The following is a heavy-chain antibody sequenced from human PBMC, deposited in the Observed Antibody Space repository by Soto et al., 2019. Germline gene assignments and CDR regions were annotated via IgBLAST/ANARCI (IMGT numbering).Heavy chain of an antibody. CDR3: ARERYYYDSSGYYTPRGIDY. CDR1: GDSVSSNSAA. CDR2: TYYRSKWYN. Sequence: SQTLSLTCAISGDSVSSNSAAWNWIRHSPSRGLEWLGRTYYRSKWYNDYAVSVKSRITINPDTSKNQFSLKLSSVTAADTAVYYCARERYYYDSSGYYTPRGIDYWGQGTLVTFSS. D-gene: IGHD3-22*01. J-gene: IGHJ4*02. V-gene: IGHV6-1*01.